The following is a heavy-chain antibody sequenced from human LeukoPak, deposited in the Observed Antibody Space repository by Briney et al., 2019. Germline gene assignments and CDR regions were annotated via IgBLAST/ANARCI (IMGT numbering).Heavy chain of an antibody. Sequence: GRSLRLSCAASGFTFSSYGMHWVRQAPGKGLEWVAVIWYDGSNKYYADSVKGRFTISRDNSKNTLYLQMNSLRAEDTAVYYCAKAPLDGYNFDYWGQGTLVTVSS. V-gene: IGHV3-33*06. J-gene: IGHJ4*02. CDR2: IWYDGSNK. CDR1: GFTFSSYG. CDR3: AKAPLDGYNFDY. D-gene: IGHD5-24*01.